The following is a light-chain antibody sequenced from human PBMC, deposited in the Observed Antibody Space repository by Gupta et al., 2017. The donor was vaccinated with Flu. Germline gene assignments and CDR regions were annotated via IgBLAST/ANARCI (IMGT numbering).Light chain of an antibody. CDR2: ENN. CDR3: GTWDSSLSSGV. J-gene: IGLJ3*02. CDR1: SPNIGSNY. V-gene: IGLV1-51*02. Sequence: QSVLPQPPSVSAAPGQNVAISCSGSSPNIGSNYVSWYQQLPGTAPKLLIYENNKRRSGIPDRFSGAKSGTSATLGITGLQSGEEADYYCGTWDSSLSSGVFGGGSKVTVL.